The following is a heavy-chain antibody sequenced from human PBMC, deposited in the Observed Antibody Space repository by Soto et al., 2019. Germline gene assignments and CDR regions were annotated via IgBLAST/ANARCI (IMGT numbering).Heavy chain of an antibody. Sequence: ASVKVSCKASGYNFLTYGISWLRQAPGRGLEWMGWISTDNTHRNYAQNFQERVTMTTDTSTNTAYMELRSLRSDDTAIYYCARDRPGISVIRAVKTYNYFDPWGQGTLVTVSS. CDR3: ARDRPGISVIRAVKTYNYFDP. D-gene: IGHD3-10*01. J-gene: IGHJ5*02. CDR1: GYNFLTYG. V-gene: IGHV1-18*01. CDR2: ISTDNTHR.